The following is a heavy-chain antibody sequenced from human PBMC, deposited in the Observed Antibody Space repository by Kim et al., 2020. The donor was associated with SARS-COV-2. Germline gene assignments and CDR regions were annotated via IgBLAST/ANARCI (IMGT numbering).Heavy chain of an antibody. Sequence: GGSLRLSCAASGFTFSNYGMHWVRQAPGKGLEWVAAIWYDGTNKYYAGSVKGRFTISRDNSKNTLYLQMNSLRAEDTAVYYCASGAGSYSGWYFELWGRGTLVTVSS. J-gene: IGHJ2*01. CDR2: IWYDGTNK. V-gene: IGHV3-33*01. D-gene: IGHD2-15*01. CDR3: ASGAGSYSGWYFEL. CDR1: GFTFSNYG.